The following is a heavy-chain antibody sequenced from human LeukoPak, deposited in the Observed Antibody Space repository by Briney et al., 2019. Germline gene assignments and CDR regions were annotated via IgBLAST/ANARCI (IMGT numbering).Heavy chain of an antibody. Sequence: ASVKVSCKASGYTFTFYYMHGVRQAPGQGLEWMGILNPSDGSTTYAQKFQGRVTMTRDMATSTVYMELSSLRSEDTAVYYCARDLRPIYQQMVRGPGAFDIWGQGTMVTVSS. J-gene: IGHJ3*02. D-gene: IGHD3-10*01. CDR3: ARDLRPIYQQMVRGPGAFDI. CDR1: GYTFTFYY. CDR2: LNPSDGST. V-gene: IGHV1-46*01.